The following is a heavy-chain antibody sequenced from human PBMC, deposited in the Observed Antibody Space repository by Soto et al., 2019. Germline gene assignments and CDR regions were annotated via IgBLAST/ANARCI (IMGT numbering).Heavy chain of an antibody. CDR3: ARHYDFWSGYHNWFDP. V-gene: IGHV5-51*01. Sequence: GESLKISCKGSGYSFTSYWIGWVRQMPGKGLEWMGIIYPGDSDTRYNPSFQGQVTISADKSISTAYLQWSSLKASDTAMYYCARHYDFWSGYHNWFDPWGQGTLVTVSS. CDR1: GYSFTSYW. D-gene: IGHD3-3*01. J-gene: IGHJ5*02. CDR2: IYPGDSDT.